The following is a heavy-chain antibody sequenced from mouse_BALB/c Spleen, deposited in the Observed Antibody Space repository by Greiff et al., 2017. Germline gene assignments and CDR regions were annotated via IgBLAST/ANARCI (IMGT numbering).Heavy chain of an antibody. D-gene: IGHD4-1*01. V-gene: IGHV3-6*02. J-gene: IGHJ2*01. CDR1: GYSITSGYY. CDR2: ISYDGSN. Sequence: DVQLQESGPGLVKPSQSLSLTCSVTGYSITSGYYWNWIRQFPGNKLEWMGYISYDGSNNYNPSLKNRISITRDTSKNQFFLKLNSVTTEDTATYYCAREGNWDVDYWGQGTTLTVSS. CDR3: AREGNWDVDY.